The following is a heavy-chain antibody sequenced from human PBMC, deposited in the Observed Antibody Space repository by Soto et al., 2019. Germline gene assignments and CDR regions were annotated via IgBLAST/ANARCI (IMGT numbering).Heavy chain of an antibody. CDR3: ARNSQLGYSYGWFDP. V-gene: IGHV1-3*01. CDR1: GYTFTSYA. D-gene: IGHD5-18*01. CDR2: INAGNGNT. Sequence: ASVKVSCKASGYTFTSYAMHWVRQAPGQRLEWMGWINAGNGNTKYSQKFQGRVAITRDTSASTAYMELSSLRSEDTAVYYCARNSQLGYSYGWFDPWGQGTLVTVSS. J-gene: IGHJ5*02.